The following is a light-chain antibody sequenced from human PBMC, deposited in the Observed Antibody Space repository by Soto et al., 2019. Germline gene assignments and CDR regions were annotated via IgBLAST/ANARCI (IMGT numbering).Light chain of an antibody. CDR2: ASS. Sequence: DIKMTASPSYVFASVGGGGKVTCRARQSTSSYLNWYQQTPGKAPKLLNYASSRLQSGAPSRCSSRGSATDFTLTISILQPEYVATYYQHHSYNTPRTFGQGTKVDIK. CDR3: HHSYNTPRT. J-gene: IGKJ1*01. CDR1: QSTSSY. V-gene: IGKV1-39*01.